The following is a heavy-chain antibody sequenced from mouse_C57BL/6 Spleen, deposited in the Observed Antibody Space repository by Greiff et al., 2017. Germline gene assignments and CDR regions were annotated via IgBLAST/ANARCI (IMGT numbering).Heavy chain of an antibody. CDR2: IDPSDSYT. D-gene: IGHD1-1*01. J-gene: IGHJ1*03. CDR1: GYTFPSYW. V-gene: IGHV1-69*01. Sequence: QVQLQQPGAELVMPGASVKLSCKASGYTFPSYWMHWVKQRPGQGLEWIGEIDPSDSYTNYNQKFKGKSTLTVDKSSSTAYMQLSSLTSEDSAVYYCARRDYYGSSRYWYFDVWGTGTTVTVSS. CDR3: ARRDYYGSSRYWYFDV.